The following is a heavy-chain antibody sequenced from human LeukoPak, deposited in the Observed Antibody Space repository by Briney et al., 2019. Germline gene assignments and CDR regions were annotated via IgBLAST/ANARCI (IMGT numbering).Heavy chain of an antibody. CDR3: AKCIVVVPAAAFDY. V-gene: IGHV3-23*01. CDR2: ISGSGGST. D-gene: IGHD2-2*01. Sequence: GGSLRLSCAASGFTFSSYAMSWVLQAPGKGLEWVSAISGSGGSTYYADSVKGRFTISRDNSKNTLYLQMNSLRAEDTAVYYCAKCIVVVPAAAFDYWGQGTLVTVSS. J-gene: IGHJ4*02. CDR1: GFTFSSYA.